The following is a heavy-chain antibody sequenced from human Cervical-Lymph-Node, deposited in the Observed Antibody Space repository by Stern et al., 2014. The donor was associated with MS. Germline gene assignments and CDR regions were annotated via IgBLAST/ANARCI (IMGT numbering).Heavy chain of an antibody. CDR3: ANPLPYAN. J-gene: IGHJ1*01. D-gene: IGHD4-17*01. CDR2: VNPSDGRT. V-gene: IGHV1-46*03. CDR1: GDAFASYP. Sequence: QVQLVQSGAEVKKPGASVKVSCKSSGDAFASYPIHWLRQAPGQGPVGMGIVNPSDGRTTYAKTFQGRVTMTRDTSTRTVYMELSSLSPEDTAVYFCANPLPYANWGQGTRVTVSS.